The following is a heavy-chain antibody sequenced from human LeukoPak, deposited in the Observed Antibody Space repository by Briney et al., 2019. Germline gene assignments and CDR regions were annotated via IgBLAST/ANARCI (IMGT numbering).Heavy chain of an antibody. J-gene: IGHJ4*02. V-gene: IGHV4-39*07. CDR2: IYYSGST. CDR1: GGSISSSSYY. CDR3: ARVSPHSTDY. Sequence: SETLSLTCTVSGGSISSSSYYWGWIRQPPGKGLEWIGSIYYSGSTYYNPSLKSRVTISVDKSKNQFSLKLSSVTAADTAVYYCARVSPHSTDYWGQGTLVTVSS. D-gene: IGHD6-13*01.